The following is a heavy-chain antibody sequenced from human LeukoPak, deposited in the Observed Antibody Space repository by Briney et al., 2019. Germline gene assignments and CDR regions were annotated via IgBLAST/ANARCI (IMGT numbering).Heavy chain of an antibody. Sequence: GGSLRLSCAASGFTFSDYYMSWIRQAPGKGLEWVSYISGSGSTVYYAASVRGRFTISRDNAKNSLFLQMNSLRAEDTAVYYCARDRGNSDPGDWFDSWGQGALGTVSS. D-gene: IGHD4-23*01. J-gene: IGHJ5*01. CDR2: ISGSGSTV. V-gene: IGHV3-11*01. CDR1: GFTFSDYY. CDR3: ARDRGNSDPGDWFDS.